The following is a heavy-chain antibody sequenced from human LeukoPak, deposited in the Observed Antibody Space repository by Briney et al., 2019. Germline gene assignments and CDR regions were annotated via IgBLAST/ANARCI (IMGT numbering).Heavy chain of an antibody. J-gene: IGHJ4*02. CDR3: AVISGSYFYYFDY. CDR2: IYPGDSDT. CDR1: GYSFTSYW. V-gene: IGHV5-51*01. Sequence: GESLKISRKGSGYSFTSYWIGWVRQMPGKGLEWMGIIYPGDSDTRYSPSFQGQVTISADKSISTAYLQWSSLKASDTAMYYCAVISGSYFYYFDYWGQGTLVTVSS. D-gene: IGHD1-26*01.